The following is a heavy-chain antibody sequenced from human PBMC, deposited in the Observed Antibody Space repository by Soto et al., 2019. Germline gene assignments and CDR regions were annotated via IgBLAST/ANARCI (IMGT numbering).Heavy chain of an antibody. Sequence: PSETLSLTCAVYGGSFSGYYWSWIRQPPGKGLERIGEINHSGSTNHNPALERRGTISVDTSKNQFSLRLSSVTAADKDGDYCERAPVLRYLDGLGYEHDYWGQGTLVTVSS. V-gene: IGHV4-34*01. D-gene: IGHD3-9*01. CDR3: ERAPVLRYLDGLGYEHDY. J-gene: IGHJ4*02. CDR2: INHSGST. CDR1: GGSFSGYY.